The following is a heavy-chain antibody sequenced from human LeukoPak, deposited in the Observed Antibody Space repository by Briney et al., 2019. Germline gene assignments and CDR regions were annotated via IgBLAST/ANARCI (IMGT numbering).Heavy chain of an antibody. CDR2: IRYDGSNK. D-gene: IGHD1-26*01. J-gene: IGHJ4*02. V-gene: IGHV3-30*02. CDR3: AKDRNSGNYYQTGDFHY. CDR1: GFTFSSYG. Sequence: GGTLRLSCAASGFTFSSYGMHWVRQAPGKGLEWVAFIRYDGSNKYYADSVKGRFTISRDNSKNTLYLQMNSLRAEDTALYYCAKDRNSGNYYQTGDFHYWGQGTLVTVSS.